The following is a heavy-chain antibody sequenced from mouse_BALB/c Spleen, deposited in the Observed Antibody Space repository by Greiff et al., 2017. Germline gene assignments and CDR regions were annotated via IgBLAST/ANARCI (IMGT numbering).Heavy chain of an antibody. CDR3: ARCDYDGYYFDF. CDR1: GYTFSSYW. J-gene: IGHJ1*01. CDR2: ILPGSGST. V-gene: IGHV1-9*01. D-gene: IGHD2-3*01. Sequence: VQLQQSGAELVKPGASVKISCKATGYTFSSYWIEWVKQRHGHGLEWIGEILPGSGSTNYNEKFKGKATFTADTSSNTAYMQLSSLTSEDAADYYCARCDYDGYYFDFWGAGTTVTVSS.